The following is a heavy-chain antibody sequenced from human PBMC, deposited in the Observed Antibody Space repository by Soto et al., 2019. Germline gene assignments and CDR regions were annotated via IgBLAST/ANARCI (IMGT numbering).Heavy chain of an antibody. J-gene: IGHJ6*03. CDR2: IWYDGSNK. Sequence: GGSLRLSCAASGFTFSSYGMHWVRQAPGKGLEWVAVIWYDGSNKYYADSVKGRFTISRDNSKNTLYLQMNSLRAEDTAVYYCARDVVLSMGPYYYYIDVWSQGTSVTVSS. CDR3: ARDVVLSMGPYYYYIDV. D-gene: IGHD2-21*01. V-gene: IGHV3-33*01. CDR1: GFTFSSYG.